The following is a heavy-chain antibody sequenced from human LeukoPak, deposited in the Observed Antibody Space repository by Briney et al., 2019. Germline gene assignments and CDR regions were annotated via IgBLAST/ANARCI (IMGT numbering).Heavy chain of an antibody. Sequence: ASVKVSCKASGYTFTSYGISWVRQAPGPGLEWMGWVSAYNGNTNYAQKLQGRVTMTTDTSTSTAYMELRSRRSDDTAVYYCARVRGYCSSTSCYGENWFDPWGQGTLVTASS. CDR2: VSAYNGNT. CDR3: ARVRGYCSSTSCYGENWFDP. J-gene: IGHJ5*02. D-gene: IGHD2-2*01. V-gene: IGHV1-18*04. CDR1: GYTFTSYG.